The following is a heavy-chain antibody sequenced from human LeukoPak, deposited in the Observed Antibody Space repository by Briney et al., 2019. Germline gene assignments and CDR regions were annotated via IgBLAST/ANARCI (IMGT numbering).Heavy chain of an antibody. Sequence: GGSLRLSCAASGFTFSSYVMHWVRQAPGKGLEWVGRIKSKTDGGTTDYAAPVEGRFTISRDDSKNTLYLQMNSLKTEDTAVYYCTTGSTMVREVIHLIDYWGQGTLVTVSS. V-gene: IGHV3-15*01. CDR1: GFTFSSYV. D-gene: IGHD3-10*01. J-gene: IGHJ4*02. CDR3: TTGSTMVREVIHLIDY. CDR2: IKSKTDGGTT.